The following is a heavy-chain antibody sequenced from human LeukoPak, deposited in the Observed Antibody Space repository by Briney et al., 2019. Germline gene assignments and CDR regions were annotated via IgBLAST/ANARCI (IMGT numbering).Heavy chain of an antibody. D-gene: IGHD3-10*01. J-gene: IGHJ6*03. CDR3: ARGRFGEGYYYYYYMDV. Sequence: GASVKVSCKASGYTFTSYYMHWVRQAPGQGLEWMGIINPSGGSTSYAQKFQGRVTMTRDTSTSTVYMELSSLRSEDTAVYYCARGRFGEGYYYYYYMDVWGKGTTVTVSS. CDR1: GYTFTSYY. CDR2: INPSGGST. V-gene: IGHV1-46*01.